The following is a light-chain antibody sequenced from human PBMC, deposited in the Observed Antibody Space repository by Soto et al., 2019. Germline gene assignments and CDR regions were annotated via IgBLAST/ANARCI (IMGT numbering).Light chain of an antibody. Sequence: EIVMTQSPATLSVSPGERATLSCRASQSVSSNLAWYQQKPGQAPRLLIYGASTRATGIPARFSGSGSGTEFTLTISSRQSEDFAAYYCQQYNNWPRTFCQGTKVEIK. V-gene: IGKV3-15*01. CDR1: QSVSSN. CDR2: GAS. CDR3: QQYNNWPRT. J-gene: IGKJ1*01.